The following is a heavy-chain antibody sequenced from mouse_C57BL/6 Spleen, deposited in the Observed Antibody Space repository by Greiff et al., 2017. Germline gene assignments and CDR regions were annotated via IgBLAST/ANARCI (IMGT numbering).Heavy chain of an antibody. CDR3: ARHHGNYDYFDY. CDR2: ISGGGGNT. D-gene: IGHD2-1*01. Sequence: DVKLVESGGGLVKPGGSLKLSCAASGFTFSSYTMSWVRQTPEQRLEWVATISGGGGNTYYPDSVKGRFTISRDNAKNTLYLQMSSLRSEDTALYYCARHHGNYDYFDYWGQGTTLTVSS. J-gene: IGHJ2*01. V-gene: IGHV5-9*01. CDR1: GFTFSSYT.